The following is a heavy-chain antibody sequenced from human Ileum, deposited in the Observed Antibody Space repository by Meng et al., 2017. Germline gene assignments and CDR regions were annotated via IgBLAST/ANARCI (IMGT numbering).Heavy chain of an antibody. CDR3: TIRLEWELTADTDAFAI. D-gene: IGHD1-26*01. CDR1: GFTFSNAW. J-gene: IGHJ3*02. V-gene: IGHV3-15*01. Sequence: GGSLRLSCAASGFTFSNAWMSWVRQAPGKGLEWVGRIKSKTDGGTTDYAAPVKGRFTISRDDSKNTLYLQMNSLKTEDTAVYYCTIRLEWELTADTDAFAIWGQGTRVTVAS. CDR2: IKSKTDGGTT.